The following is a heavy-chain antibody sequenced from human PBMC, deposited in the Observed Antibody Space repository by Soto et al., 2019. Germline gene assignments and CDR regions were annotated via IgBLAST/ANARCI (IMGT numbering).Heavy chain of an antibody. CDR1: GGSISSGDYY. CDR3: ARASVVTEKRWFDP. D-gene: IGHD2-21*02. CDR2: IYYSGST. J-gene: IGHJ5*02. V-gene: IGHV4-30-4*01. Sequence: PSETLSLTCTVSGGSISSGDYYWSWIRQPPGKGLEWIGYIYYSGSTYYNPSLKSRVTISVDTSKNQFSLKLSSVTAADTAVYYCARASVVTEKRWFDPWGQGTLVTVSS.